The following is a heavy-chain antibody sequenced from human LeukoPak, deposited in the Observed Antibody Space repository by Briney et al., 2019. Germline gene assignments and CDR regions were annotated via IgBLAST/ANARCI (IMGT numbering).Heavy chain of an antibody. V-gene: IGHV3-23*01. CDR2: FSGSGGDT. CDR3: AKAKLVTTVTIFDY. D-gene: IGHD4-17*01. CDR1: RFTFSSYA. Sequence: GGSLRLSCAASRFTFSSYAMSWVRQAPGKGLEWVSAFSGSGGDTYYADSVKGRFTISRDNSKNTLYLQMNSLRAEDTAVYYCAKAKLVTTVTIFDYWGQGTLATVSS. J-gene: IGHJ4*02.